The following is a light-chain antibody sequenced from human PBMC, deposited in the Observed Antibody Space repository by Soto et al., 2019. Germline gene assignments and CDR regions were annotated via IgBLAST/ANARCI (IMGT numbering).Light chain of an antibody. Sequence: QSVLTQSPSASASLGASVKLTCTLSSGHNSYAIAWHQQQPEKGPRYLMKLNSDGSHTKGDGIPDRFSGSSSGAGRYLTISSLQSEDEADYYCQTWGTGIAVFGGGTQLTVL. CDR2: LNSDGSH. V-gene: IGLV4-69*01. J-gene: IGLJ2*01. CDR3: QTWGTGIAV. CDR1: SGHNSYA.